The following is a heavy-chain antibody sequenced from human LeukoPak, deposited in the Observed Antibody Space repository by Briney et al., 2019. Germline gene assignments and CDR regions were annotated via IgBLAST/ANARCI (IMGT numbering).Heavy chain of an antibody. D-gene: IGHD3-10*01. CDR1: GFTFSSYW. J-gene: IGHJ4*02. Sequence: GGSLRLSCAASGFTFSSYWMSWVRQAPGKGLEWVANIKKDGSEKYYVDSVKGRFTISRDNAKTSLYLQMSSLRAEDTALYYCARKSASGNYPLDYWGQGTLVTVSS. V-gene: IGHV3-7*03. CDR3: ARKSASGNYPLDY. CDR2: IKKDGSEK.